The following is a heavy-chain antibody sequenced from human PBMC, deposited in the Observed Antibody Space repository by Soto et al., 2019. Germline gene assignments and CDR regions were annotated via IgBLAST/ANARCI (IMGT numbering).Heavy chain of an antibody. V-gene: IGHV1-18*01. D-gene: IGHD2-21*02. CDR2: ISGYNGKT. J-gene: IGHJ6*02. CDR3: AREGDVPYHYYGMDV. CDR1: GYTFTSYG. Sequence: QVQLVQSGGEVKKPGASVKVSYKASGYTFTSYGISWVRQAPGQGLEWMGWISGYNGKTNYAQKVQDRVTMTTDTSTSTVYMELRSLRSDDTAVYYCAREGDVPYHYYGMDVWGQGTTVTVSS.